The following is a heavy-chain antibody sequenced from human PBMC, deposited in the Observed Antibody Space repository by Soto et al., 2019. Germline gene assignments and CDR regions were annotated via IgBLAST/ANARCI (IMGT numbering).Heavy chain of an antibody. CDR1: GYTFTSYY. CDR2: INPSGGST. CDR3: ARRLVNRATDS. V-gene: IGHV1-46*01. Sequence: ASVKVSCKASGYTFTSYYMHWVRQAPGQGLEWMGIINPSGGSTSYAQKFQGRVTTTRDTFTSTVYMELSSLRSEDTAVYYCARRLVNRATDSWGQGTLVTVSS. D-gene: IGHD1-26*01. J-gene: IGHJ4*02.